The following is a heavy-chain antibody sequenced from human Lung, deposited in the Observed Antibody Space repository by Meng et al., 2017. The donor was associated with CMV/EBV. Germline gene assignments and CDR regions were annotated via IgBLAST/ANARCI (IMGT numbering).Heavy chain of an antibody. CDR1: GFTVSYNH. V-gene: IGHV3-53*01. J-gene: IGHJ4*02. Sequence: SLRLSCAVSGFTVSYNHVTWVRQAPGKGLEWVSFLYGDGTTFYGDSVKGRFTVSRDSFNNMVFLQMTSPRFEDTAVYYCHGAGGSSHWGQGTLVTVSS. CDR2: LYGDGTT. CDR3: HGAGGSSH. D-gene: IGHD2-15*01.